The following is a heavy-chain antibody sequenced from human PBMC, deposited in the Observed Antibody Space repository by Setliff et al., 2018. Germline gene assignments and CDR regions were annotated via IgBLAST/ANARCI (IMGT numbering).Heavy chain of an antibody. CDR1: GGSISSGGYY. CDR3: AKESLAINTRWFDP. CDR2: VYNSGT. V-gene: IGHV4-61*02. D-gene: IGHD3-3*02. J-gene: IGHJ5*02. Sequence: SETLSLTCTVSGGSISSGGYYWSWIRQHPGKGLEWIGRVYNSGTTYNAFFASRVTMSIDTSKNQFSLNLNSVTAADTALYYCAKESLAINTRWFDPWGQGILVTVSS.